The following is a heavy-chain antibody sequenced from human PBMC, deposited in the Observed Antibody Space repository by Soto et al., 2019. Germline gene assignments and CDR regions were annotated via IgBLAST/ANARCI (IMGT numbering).Heavy chain of an antibody. J-gene: IGHJ4*02. D-gene: IGHD3-10*01. CDR2: IWYDGSNK. CDR1: GFTFSSYG. V-gene: IGHV3-33*01. CDR3: ARGVSHS. Sequence: QVQLVESGGGGVQPGRSLRLSCAASGFTFSSYGMHGVRQAPGKGLEWVAVIWYDGSNKYYADSVKCRFTISRDNSKNSLYMPMNSMRAEGTAVYYCARGVSHSWGQGTLLTVSS.